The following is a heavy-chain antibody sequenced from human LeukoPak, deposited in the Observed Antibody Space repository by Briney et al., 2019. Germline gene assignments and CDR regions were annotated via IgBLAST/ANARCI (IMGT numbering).Heavy chain of an antibody. J-gene: IGHJ5*02. CDR1: GFTFDDYA. CDR3: AKDIVSPKANCSSTSCYTWSGNWFDP. CDR2: ISWNSGSI. V-gene: IGHV3-9*01. Sequence: GRSLRLSCAASGFTFDDYAMHWVRQAPGKGLEWVSGISWNSGSIAYADSVKGRFTISRDNAKNSLYLQMNCLRAEDTALYYCAKDIVSPKANCSSTSCYTWSGNWFDPWGQGTLVTVSS. D-gene: IGHD2-2*02.